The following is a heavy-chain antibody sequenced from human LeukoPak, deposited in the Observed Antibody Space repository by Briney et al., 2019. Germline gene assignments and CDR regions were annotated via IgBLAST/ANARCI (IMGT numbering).Heavy chain of an antibody. J-gene: IGHJ6*02. CDR1: GFTVSSNY. D-gene: IGHD7-27*01. Sequence: GGSLRLSCAASGFTVSSNYMTWVRQAPGKGLEWVSFIYTGGSRYYADAVQDRFSISRDGSKNTLYLQMNSLRAEDTAVYFCARNRLGRSMDVWGQGTTVTVSS. V-gene: IGHV3-66*01. CDR2: IYTGGSR. CDR3: ARNRLGRSMDV.